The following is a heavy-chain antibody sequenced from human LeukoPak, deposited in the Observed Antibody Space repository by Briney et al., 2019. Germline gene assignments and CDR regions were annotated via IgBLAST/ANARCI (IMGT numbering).Heavy chain of an antibody. D-gene: IGHD3-22*01. CDR1: DGSISSYY. Sequence: SETLSLTCTVSDGSISSYYWSWIRQPPGKGLEWIGYIYYSGSTNYNPSLKSRVTISVDTSKNQFSLKLSSVTAADTAVYYCARDGPYYDSSGYLQYYFDYWGQGTLVTVSS. CDR3: ARDGPYYDSSGYLQYYFDY. J-gene: IGHJ4*02. V-gene: IGHV4-59*01. CDR2: IYYSGST.